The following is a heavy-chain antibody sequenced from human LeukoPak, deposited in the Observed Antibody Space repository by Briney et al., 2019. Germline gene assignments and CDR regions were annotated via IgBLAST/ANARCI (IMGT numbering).Heavy chain of an antibody. CDR3: AKDDAWLQYGN. CDR2: FTWNSGSI. Sequence: GGSLRLSCAASGFTFSSYAMHWVRQAPGKGLEWVSGFTWNSGSIGYADSVKGRFTISRDNAKNSLYLQMNSLRAEDTAVYYCAKDDAWLQYGNWGQGTLVTVSS. CDR1: GFTFSSYA. D-gene: IGHD5-24*01. J-gene: IGHJ4*02. V-gene: IGHV3-48*01.